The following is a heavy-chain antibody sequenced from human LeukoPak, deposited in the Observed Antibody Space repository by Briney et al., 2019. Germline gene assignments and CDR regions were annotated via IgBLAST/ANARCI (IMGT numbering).Heavy chain of an antibody. CDR2: IKSKTDGGTT. D-gene: IGHD6-19*01. CDR1: GFTFSNYW. Sequence: GGSLRLSCAASGFTFSNYWMSWVRQAPGKGLEWVGRIKSKTDGGTTDYAAPVKGRFTISRDDSKNTLYLQMNSLKTEDTAVYYCTTAKQRIAVAGSFDYWGQGTLVTVSS. J-gene: IGHJ4*02. V-gene: IGHV3-15*01. CDR3: TTAKQRIAVAGSFDY.